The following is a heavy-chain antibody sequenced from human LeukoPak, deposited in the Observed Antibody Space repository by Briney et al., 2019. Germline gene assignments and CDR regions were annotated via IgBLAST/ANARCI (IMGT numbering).Heavy chain of an antibody. D-gene: IGHD6-19*01. CDR3: ARGAYSSGWAYFDH. CDR1: GFTFSDYS. J-gene: IGHJ4*02. CDR2: ISFSVNTK. Sequence: GGSLRLSCAASGFTFSDYSMNWVRQAPGKGLEWVSCISFSVNTKYYGDSVKGRFTISRDNAKNSPYLHMDSLRAEDTAVYYCARGAYSSGWAYFDHWGQGTLVTVSS. V-gene: IGHV3-48*04.